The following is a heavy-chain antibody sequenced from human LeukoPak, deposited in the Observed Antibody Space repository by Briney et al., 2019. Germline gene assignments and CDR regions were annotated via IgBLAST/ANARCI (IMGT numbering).Heavy chain of an antibody. Sequence: GGSLRLSCAASGFTFSTYAMSWVRQAPGKGLEWVSAVSGTSSTYYADSVKGRFTIARDNSKNTLYLQMNSLRAEDTAVYYCAKGFRGSRNDAFDIWGQGTVVTVPS. V-gene: IGHV3-23*01. CDR3: AKGFRGSRNDAFDI. D-gene: IGHD3-10*01. CDR1: GFTFSTYA. J-gene: IGHJ3*02. CDR2: VSGTSST.